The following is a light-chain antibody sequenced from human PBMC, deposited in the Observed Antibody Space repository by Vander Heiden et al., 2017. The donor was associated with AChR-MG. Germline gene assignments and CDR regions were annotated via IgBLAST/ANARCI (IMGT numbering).Light chain of an antibody. J-gene: IGLJ2*01. CDR2: EGS. Sequence: ALTQPAPVSGSPGQSITVSCTGTSSDVGSYNLVSWYQQHPGKAPKLMIYEGSKRPSGVSNRFSGSKSGNTASLTISGLQAEDEADYYCCSYAGSVVFGGGTKLTVL. CDR1: SSDVGSYNL. V-gene: IGLV2-23*01. CDR3: CSYAGSVV.